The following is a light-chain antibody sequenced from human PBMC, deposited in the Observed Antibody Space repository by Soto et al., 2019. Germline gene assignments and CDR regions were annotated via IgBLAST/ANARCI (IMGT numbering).Light chain of an antibody. CDR1: SSAVGGYPY. CDR3: SSYTSSSTLV. V-gene: IGLV2-14*01. Sequence: QSALTQPASVSGSPGQSITISCTGTSSAVGGYPYVSWYQPHPGKAPNLMIYEVSHRPPGVSNRFSGSQSGNTASLTISGLQAEDEAYYYCSSYTSSSTLVFGTGTKLTVL. CDR2: EVS. J-gene: IGLJ1*01.